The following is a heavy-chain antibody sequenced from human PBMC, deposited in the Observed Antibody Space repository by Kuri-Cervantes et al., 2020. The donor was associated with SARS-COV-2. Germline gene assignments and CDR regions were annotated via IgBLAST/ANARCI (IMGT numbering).Heavy chain of an antibody. CDR3: ARDLSGSDWYFDL. Sequence: GGSLRLSCATSGFTFSSYTMNWVRQAPGKGLALVSYISFSSSVIYYADSVRGRFTVPRDNAKQSVYLQMNSLRAEDTAVYYCARDLSGSDWYFDLWGRGTLVTVSS. D-gene: IGHD1-26*01. J-gene: IGHJ2*01. CDR1: GFTFSSYT. V-gene: IGHV3-48*01. CDR2: ISFSSSVI.